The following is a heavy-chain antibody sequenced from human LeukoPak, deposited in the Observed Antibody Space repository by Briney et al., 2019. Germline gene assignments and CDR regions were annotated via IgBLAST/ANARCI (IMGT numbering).Heavy chain of an antibody. CDR3: AKVTYYYDSSGYADC. Sequence: GGSLRLSCAASGFTFSDYYMSWIRQAPGKGLEWVSYISSSGSTIYYADSVKGRFTISRDNAKNSLYLQMNSLRAEDTAVYYCAKVTYYYDSSGYADCWGQGTLVTVSS. J-gene: IGHJ4*02. V-gene: IGHV3-11*01. D-gene: IGHD3-22*01. CDR2: ISSSGSTI. CDR1: GFTFSDYY.